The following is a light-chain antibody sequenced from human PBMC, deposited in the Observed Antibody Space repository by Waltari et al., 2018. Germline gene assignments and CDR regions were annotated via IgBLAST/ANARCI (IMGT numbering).Light chain of an antibody. J-gene: IGKJ4*01. Sequence: DIVVTQSPLSLPVTPGEPASISCRSSQSLLYSNGYNYLDLYLQKPGQSPQLLIYLGSNRASGVPDRFSGSGSGTDFTLKISRVEAEDVGVYYCIQTLQTPLTFGGGTKVEIK. CDR3: IQTLQTPLT. CDR2: LGS. V-gene: IGKV2-28*01. CDR1: QSLLYSNGYNY.